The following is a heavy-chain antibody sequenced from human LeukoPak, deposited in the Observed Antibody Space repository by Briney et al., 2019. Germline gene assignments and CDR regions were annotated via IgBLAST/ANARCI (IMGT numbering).Heavy chain of an antibody. CDR1: NGSFSGYY. J-gene: IGHJ5*02. CDR2: VNHGGDT. CDR3: ARAAWNGGGGFDP. V-gene: IGHV4-34*01. Sequence: SETLSLTCAVYNGSFSGYYWSWIRQSPEKGLEWNGEVNHGGDTNYNPSLRSRVTISLDTSKNHFSLKLRSVTAADTAIYNCARAAWNGGGGFDPWGQGTLVTVSS. D-gene: IGHD3-16*01.